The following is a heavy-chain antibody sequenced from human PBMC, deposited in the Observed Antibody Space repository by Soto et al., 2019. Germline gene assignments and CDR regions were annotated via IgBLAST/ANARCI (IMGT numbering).Heavy chain of an antibody. CDR1: GGSFSGYY. J-gene: IGHJ4*02. CDR3: ATWTYYDILTGTIY. D-gene: IGHD3-9*01. V-gene: IGHV4-34*01. Sequence: SETLSLTCGVDGGSFSGYYWSWIRQPPGKGLEWIGEINRSGTTNYNPSLKSRVTISVDTSKNQFSLRLSSVTAADTAVYYCATWTYYDILTGTIYWGQGILVTVSS. CDR2: INRSGTT.